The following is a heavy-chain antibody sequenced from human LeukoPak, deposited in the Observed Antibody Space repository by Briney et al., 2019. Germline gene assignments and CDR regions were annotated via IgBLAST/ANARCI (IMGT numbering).Heavy chain of an antibody. Sequence: ASETLPLTCTVSGGSISSSSYYWGWIRQPPGKGLEWIGSIYYSGSTYYNPSLKSRVTISVDTSKNQFSLKLSSVTAADTAVYYCARDFGYCSSTSCSGGLNWFDPWGQGTLVTVSS. CDR2: IYYSGST. J-gene: IGHJ5*02. CDR3: ARDFGYCSSTSCSGGLNWFDP. V-gene: IGHV4-39*07. CDR1: GGSISSSSYY. D-gene: IGHD2-2*03.